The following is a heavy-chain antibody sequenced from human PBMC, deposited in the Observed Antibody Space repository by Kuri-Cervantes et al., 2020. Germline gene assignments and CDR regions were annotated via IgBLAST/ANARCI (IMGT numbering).Heavy chain of an antibody. D-gene: IGHD4-17*01. CDR1: GYTFTSYD. CDR3: AGDLRTTVTSYYGMDV. CDR2: MNPNSGNT. J-gene: IGHJ6*02. Sequence: ASVKVSCKASGYTFTSYDINWVRQATGQGLEWMGWMNPNSGNTGYAQKFQGRVTMTRNTSISTAYMELSSLRSEDTAVYYCAGDLRTTVTSYYGMDVWGQGTTVTVSS. V-gene: IGHV1-8*02.